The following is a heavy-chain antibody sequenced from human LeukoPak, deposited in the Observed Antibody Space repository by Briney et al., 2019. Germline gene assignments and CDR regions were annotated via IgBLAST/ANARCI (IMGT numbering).Heavy chain of an antibody. CDR1: GYSFTSYW. CDR3: ARSSSWYKYNWFDP. D-gene: IGHD6-13*01. CDR2: IYPGDSDT. J-gene: IGHJ5*02. V-gene: IGHV5-51*01. Sequence: GESLKISCKGSGYSFTSYWIGWVRQLPGKGLEWMGIIYPGDSDTRYSPSFQGQVTISADKSIGTAYLQWSSLKASDTAMYYCARSSSWYKYNWFDPWGQGTLVTVSS.